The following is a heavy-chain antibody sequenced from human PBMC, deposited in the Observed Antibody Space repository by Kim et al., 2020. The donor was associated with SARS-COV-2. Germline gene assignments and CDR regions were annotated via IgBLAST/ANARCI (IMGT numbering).Heavy chain of an antibody. CDR2: ISSSSSYI. J-gene: IGHJ6*02. D-gene: IGHD1-1*01. CDR3: ARDHIDWNDPGDYYYYGMDV. V-gene: IGHV3-21*01. Sequence: GGSLTLTCAASGFTFSSYSMNWVRQAPGKGLEWVSSISSSSSYIYYADSVKGRFTISRDNAKNSLYLQMNSLRAEDTAVYYCARDHIDWNDPGDYYYYGMDVWGQGTTVTVSS. CDR1: GFTFSSYS.